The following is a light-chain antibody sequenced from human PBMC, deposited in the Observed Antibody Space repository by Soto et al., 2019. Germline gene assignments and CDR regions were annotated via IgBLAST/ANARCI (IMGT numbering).Light chain of an antibody. CDR3: QQRSNWPQVS. J-gene: IGKJ5*01. V-gene: IGKV3-11*01. CDR1: QSVSSY. Sequence: EIVLTHSPATLSLSPGERATLSCRASQSVSSYLAWYQQKPGQAPRLLIYDASNRATGIPARFSGSGSGTDFTLTIGSLEPEDFVVYYCQQRSNWPQVSFGQGTRLEIK. CDR2: DAS.